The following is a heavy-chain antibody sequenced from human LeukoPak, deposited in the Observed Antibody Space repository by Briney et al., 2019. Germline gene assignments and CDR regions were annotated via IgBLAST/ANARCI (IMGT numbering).Heavy chain of an antibody. CDR3: ARDSESGWSDY. D-gene: IGHD6-19*01. CDR2: ISNSDSIT. J-gene: IGHJ4*02. Sequence: GGSLRLSCAASGFTFRDYYMSWIRQAPGKGLEWGSYISNSDSITKYADSVKGRFTISRDNAKNSLYLQMNSLRAEDTAVYYCARDSESGWSDYWGQGTLVTVSS. CDR1: GFTFRDYY. V-gene: IGHV3-11*06.